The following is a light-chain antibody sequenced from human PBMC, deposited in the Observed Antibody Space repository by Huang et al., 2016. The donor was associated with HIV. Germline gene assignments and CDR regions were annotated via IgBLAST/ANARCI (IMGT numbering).Light chain of an antibody. CDR2: KAS. CDR3: QQYNSYSYT. Sequence: DIQMTQSPSTLSASVGDRVTITCRASQGISSWLAWYQHKPGKAPHLLIYKASTLDSGVPSRFSGSGSGTEFTLTISSLQPDDFATYYCQQYNSYSYTFGQGTKLEI. J-gene: IGKJ2*01. V-gene: IGKV1-5*03. CDR1: QGISSW.